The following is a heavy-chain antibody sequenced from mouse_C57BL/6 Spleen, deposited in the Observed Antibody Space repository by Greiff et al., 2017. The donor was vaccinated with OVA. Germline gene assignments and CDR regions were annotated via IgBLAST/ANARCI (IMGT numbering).Heavy chain of an antibody. J-gene: IGHJ3*01. CDR3: ARGDGSRGAWFAY. CDR1: GFTFSDYY. CDR2: INYDGSST. D-gene: IGHD1-1*01. Sequence: EVQVVESEGGLVQPGSSMKLSCTASGFTFSDYYMAWVRQVPEKGPEWVANINYDGSSTYYLDSLKSRFIISRDNAKNILYLQMSSLKSEDTATYYCARGDGSRGAWFAYWGQGTLVTVSA. V-gene: IGHV5-16*01.